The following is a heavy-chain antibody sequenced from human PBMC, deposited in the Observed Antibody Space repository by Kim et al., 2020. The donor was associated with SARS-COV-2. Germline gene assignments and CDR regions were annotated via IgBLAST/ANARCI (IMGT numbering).Heavy chain of an antibody. CDR3: VTTEISSSWGPYFDY. V-gene: IGHV3-64D*09. Sequence: DPGKGRYTISRDNSKNTLYLQMSSLRAEDTAVYYCVTTEISSSWGPYFDYWGQGTLVTVSS. D-gene: IGHD6-13*01. J-gene: IGHJ4*02.